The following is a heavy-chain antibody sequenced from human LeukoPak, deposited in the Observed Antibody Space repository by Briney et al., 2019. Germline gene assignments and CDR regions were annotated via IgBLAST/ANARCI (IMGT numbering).Heavy chain of an antibody. CDR1: GGTFSSYA. CDR2: IIPIFGTA. Sequence: SVKVSRKASGGTFSSYAISWVRQAPGQGLEWMGGIIPIFGTANYAQTFQGRVTITADESTRTASMELSSLSSEDTAVYYCATGDFDRLFYYYNYMYVWGKGTTVTVSS. J-gene: IGHJ6*03. D-gene: IGHD3-9*01. V-gene: IGHV1-69*13. CDR3: ATGDFDRLFYYYNYMYV.